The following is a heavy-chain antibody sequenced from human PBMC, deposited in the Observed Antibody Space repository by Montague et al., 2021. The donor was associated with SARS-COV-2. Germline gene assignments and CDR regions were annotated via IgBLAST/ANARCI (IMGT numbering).Heavy chain of an antibody. CDR3: ARGRGGRYVSHFDY. Sequence: SETLSLTCAVYGGSFSGYYWSWIRQPPGEGLEWIGEVNPSGSANYNPSLNSRVTISVSTSRYQFPLRLSSVTAADTAVYYCARGRGGRYVSHFDYWGQGTLVIVSS. CDR1: GGSFSGYY. D-gene: IGHD2-15*01. J-gene: IGHJ4*02. V-gene: IGHV4-34*01. CDR2: VNPSGSA.